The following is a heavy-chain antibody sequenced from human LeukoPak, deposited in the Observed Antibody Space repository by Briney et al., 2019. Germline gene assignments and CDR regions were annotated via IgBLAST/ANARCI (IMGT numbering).Heavy chain of an antibody. Sequence: GASVKVSCKASGGTFSSYATSWVRQAPGQGLEWMGGIIPIFGTANYAQEFQGRVTITADESTSTAYMELSSLRSEDTAVYYCARDSPRGSPNFDYWGQGTLVTVSS. CDR1: GGTFSSYA. V-gene: IGHV1-69*13. CDR3: ARDSPRGSPNFDY. D-gene: IGHD1-26*01. CDR2: IIPIFGTA. J-gene: IGHJ4*02.